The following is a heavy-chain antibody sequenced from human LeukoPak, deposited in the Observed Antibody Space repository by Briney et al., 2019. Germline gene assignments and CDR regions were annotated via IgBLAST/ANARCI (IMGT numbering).Heavy chain of an antibody. CDR1: GFTFSNAW. CDR2: IKSKTDGGTT. CDR3: ARESYWGSAGKGFDC. Sequence: PGGSLRLSCAASGFTFSNAWMSWVRQAPGKGLEWVGRIKSKTDGGTTDYAAPVKGRFTISRDDSKNTLYLQMSSLRPEDTAVYYCARESYWGSAGKGFDCWGQGTLVTVSS. V-gene: IGHV3-15*01. J-gene: IGHJ4*02. D-gene: IGHD7-27*01.